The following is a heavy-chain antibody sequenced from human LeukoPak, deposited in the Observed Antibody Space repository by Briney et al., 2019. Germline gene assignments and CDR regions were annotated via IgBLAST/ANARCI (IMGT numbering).Heavy chain of an antibody. Sequence: SVKVSCKASGGTFSSYAISWVRQAPGQGLEWMGRIIPILGIANYAQKFQGRVTITADKSTSIAYMELSSLRSEDTAVYYCARDRGSYYYDSSGYYSSLDYWGQGTLVTVSS. CDR2: IIPILGIA. CDR1: GGTFSSYA. CDR3: ARDRGSYYYDSSGYYSSLDY. V-gene: IGHV1-69*04. D-gene: IGHD3-22*01. J-gene: IGHJ4*02.